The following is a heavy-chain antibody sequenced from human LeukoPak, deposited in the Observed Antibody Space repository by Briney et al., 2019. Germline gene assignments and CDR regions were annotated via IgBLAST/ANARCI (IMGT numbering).Heavy chain of an antibody. D-gene: IGHD1-1*01. V-gene: IGHV4-59*08. J-gene: IGHJ3*02. CDR2: IYHSGST. Sequence: SETLSLTCTISSASVNSYYWSWIRQPPGKGLEWIGYIYHSGSTNYNPSLKSRVTISLDTSKKLFSLKLSSVTAADTAVYYCARPTGMGPAFDIWGQGTIVTVSS. CDR1: SASVNSYY. CDR3: ARPTGMGPAFDI.